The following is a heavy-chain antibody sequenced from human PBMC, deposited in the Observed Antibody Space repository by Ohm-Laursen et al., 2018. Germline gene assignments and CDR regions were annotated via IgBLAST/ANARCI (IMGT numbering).Heavy chain of an antibody. Sequence: SDTLSLTWTVSGGSISSYHWSWIRQPPGKGLELIGYIHYSGSTNYSPSLKSQLTMSVDTSKNHFSLKLSSVTAADTAVYYCARLTKVTNSSPFDYWGRGTLVTVSS. D-gene: IGHD6-13*01. CDR3: ARLTKVTNSSPFDY. V-gene: IGHV4-59*08. J-gene: IGHJ4*02. CDR2: IHYSGST. CDR1: GGSISSYH.